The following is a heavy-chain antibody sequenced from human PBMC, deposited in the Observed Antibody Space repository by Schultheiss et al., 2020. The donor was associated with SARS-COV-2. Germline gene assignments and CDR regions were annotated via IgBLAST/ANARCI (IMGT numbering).Heavy chain of an antibody. D-gene: IGHD3-10*01. CDR2: ISSSSSTI. CDR3: ARDRSVLWFSNGDSDAFDI. CDR1: GFTFSSYS. V-gene: IGHV3-48*01. J-gene: IGHJ3*02. Sequence: GESLKISCAASGFTFSSYSMNWVRQAPGKGLEWVSYISSSSSTIYYADSVKGRFTISRDNAKNLLYLQMNSLRAEDTAVYYCARDRSVLWFSNGDSDAFDIWGQGTMVTVSS.